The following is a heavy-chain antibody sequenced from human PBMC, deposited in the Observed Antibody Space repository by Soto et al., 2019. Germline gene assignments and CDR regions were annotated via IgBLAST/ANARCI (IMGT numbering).Heavy chain of an antibody. CDR3: ARPWVMAQGVIRPAALDI. Sequence: ASVKVSCKASGYTFTSYGISWVRQAPGQGLEWMGWISAYNGNTNYAQKLQGRVTMTTDTSTSTAYMELRSLRSDDTAVYYCARPWVMAQGVIRPAALDIWGQGTMDTV. CDR1: GYTFTSYG. V-gene: IGHV1-18*01. CDR2: ISAYNGNT. D-gene: IGHD3-10*01. J-gene: IGHJ3*02.